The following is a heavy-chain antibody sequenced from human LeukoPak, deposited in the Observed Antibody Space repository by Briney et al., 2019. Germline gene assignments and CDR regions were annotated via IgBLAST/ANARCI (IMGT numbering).Heavy chain of an antibody. CDR3: ARRGGYCSSTSCYDYFDY. CDR2: IYYSGST. CDR1: GGSISSSSYY. V-gene: IGHV4-39*01. J-gene: IGHJ4*02. D-gene: IGHD2-2*01. Sequence: SETLSLTCTVSGGSISSSSYYWGWIRQPPGKGLEWIGSIYYSGSTCYNPSLKSRVTISVDTSKNQFSLKLSSVTAADTAVYYCARRGGYCSSTSCYDYFDYWGQGTLVTVSS.